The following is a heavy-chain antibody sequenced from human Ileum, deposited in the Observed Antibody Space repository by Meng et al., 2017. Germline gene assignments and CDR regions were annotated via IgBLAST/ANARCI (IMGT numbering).Heavy chain of an antibody. D-gene: IGHD4-17*01. V-gene: IGHV4-59*01. J-gene: IGHJ4*02. CDR3: ARDDYSDTGHGFDY. CDR2: IYYTGST. Sequence: SETLSLTCTVSGASIRHYYWNWIRQPPGRGLEWIGNIYYTGSTNYNPTLKSRVTISVDTSNNQFSMKLNSVTATDTAVYYCARDDYSDTGHGFDYWGQGTLVTVSS. CDR1: GASIRHYY.